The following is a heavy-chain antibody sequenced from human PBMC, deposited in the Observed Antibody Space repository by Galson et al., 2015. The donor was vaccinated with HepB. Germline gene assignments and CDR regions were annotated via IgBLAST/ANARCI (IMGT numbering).Heavy chain of an antibody. V-gene: IGHV1-18*01. J-gene: IGHJ6*03. Sequence: SVKVSCKASGYTFTSYGISWVRQAPGQGLEWVGWISAYNGNTNYAQKLQGRVTMTTDTSTSTAYMELRSLRSDDTAVYYCARGHLYYYYYYMDVWGKGTTVTVSS. CDR2: ISAYNGNT. CDR3: ARGHLYYYYYYMDV. CDR1: GYTFTSYG.